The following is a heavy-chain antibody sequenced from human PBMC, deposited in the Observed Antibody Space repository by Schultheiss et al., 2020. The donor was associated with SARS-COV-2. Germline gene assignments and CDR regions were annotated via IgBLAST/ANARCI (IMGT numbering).Heavy chain of an antibody. V-gene: IGHV4-59*01. CDR3: ARDFNRYCTSTSCDKGYFYSYMDV. CDR2: IYYSGST. CDR1: GGSISSYY. J-gene: IGHJ6*03. D-gene: IGHD2-2*01. Sequence: SQTLSLTCTVSGGSISSYYWSWIRQPPGKGLEWIGYIYYSGSTNYNPSLKSRVTISVDTSKNQFSLKLSSVTAADTAVYYCARDFNRYCTSTSCDKGYFYSYMDVWGKGTTVTVSS.